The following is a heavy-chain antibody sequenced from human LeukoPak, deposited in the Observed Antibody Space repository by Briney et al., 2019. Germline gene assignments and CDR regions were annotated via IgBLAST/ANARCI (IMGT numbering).Heavy chain of an antibody. CDR2: IYYSGST. D-gene: IGHD4-17*01. CDR1: GGSISSYY. J-gene: IGHJ3*02. Sequence: PSETLSLTCTVSGGSISSYYWSWIRQPPGKGLEWIGYIYYSGSTNYNPSLKSRVTISVDTSKNQFSLKLSSVTAADTAVYYCARTSDDYGDSNAFDIWGQGTMVTVSS. CDR3: ARTSDDYGDSNAFDI. V-gene: IGHV4-59*08.